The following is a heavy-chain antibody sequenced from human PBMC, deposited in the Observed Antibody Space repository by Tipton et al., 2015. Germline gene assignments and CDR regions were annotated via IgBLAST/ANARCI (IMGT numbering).Heavy chain of an antibody. CDR2: IFHSGST. V-gene: IGHV4-59*01. Sequence: TLSLTCTVSGASIDSYYWSWIRQPPGKGLEWIGYIFHSGSTSYNPSLRSRVFISIDTSKNQFSLKLNSVTAADTAVYYCARGGAGYYYDSVGYLSWGQGTLVTVSS. J-gene: IGHJ5*02. CDR1: GASIDSYY. CDR3: ARGGAGYYYDSVGYLS. D-gene: IGHD3-22*01.